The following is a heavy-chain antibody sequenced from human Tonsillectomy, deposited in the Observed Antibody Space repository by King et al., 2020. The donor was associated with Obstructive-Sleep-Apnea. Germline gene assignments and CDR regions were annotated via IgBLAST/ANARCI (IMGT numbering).Heavy chain of an antibody. CDR1: GFTFSNAW. CDR2: IKSKTDGGTT. Sequence: VQLVESGGGLVKPGGSLRLSCAASGFTFSNAWMSWVRQAPGKGLEWVGRIKSKTDGGTTDYAAPVKGRFTISRDDSKNTLYLQMNSLKTEDTALYYCTAHREAAAGSLDYWGQGTLVTVSS. J-gene: IGHJ4*02. CDR3: TAHREAAAGSLDY. V-gene: IGHV3-15*01. D-gene: IGHD6-13*01.